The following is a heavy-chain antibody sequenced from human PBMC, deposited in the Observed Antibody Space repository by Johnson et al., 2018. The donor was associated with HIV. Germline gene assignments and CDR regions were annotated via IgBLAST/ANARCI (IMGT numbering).Heavy chain of an antibody. CDR3: ARAAAARSTGHDAFDI. D-gene: IGHD6-6*01. J-gene: IGHJ3*02. V-gene: IGHV3-13*01. CDR1: GFTFSSYD. Sequence: VQLVQSGGGLVQPGGSLRLSCAASGFTFSSYDMHWVRQATGKGLECVSAIGTAGDTYYPGSVKGRFTISRDNSKNTLYLQMSSLRVEDTAMYYCARAAAARSTGHDAFDIWGQGTMVTVSP. CDR2: IGTAGDT.